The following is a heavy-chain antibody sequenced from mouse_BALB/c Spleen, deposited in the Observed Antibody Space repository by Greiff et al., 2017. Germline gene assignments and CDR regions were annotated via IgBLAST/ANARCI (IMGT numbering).Heavy chain of an antibody. CDR3: ARKGYGNSLAY. V-gene: IGHV5-6-3*01. J-gene: IGHJ3*01. D-gene: IGHD2-1*01. CDR1: GFTFSSYG. CDR2: INSNGGST. Sequence: EVHLVESGGGLVQPGGSLKLSCAASGFTFSSYGMSWVRQTPDKRLELVATINSNGGSTYYPDSVKGRFTISRDNAKNTLYLQMSSLKSEDTAMYYCARKGYGNSLAYWGQGTLVTVSA.